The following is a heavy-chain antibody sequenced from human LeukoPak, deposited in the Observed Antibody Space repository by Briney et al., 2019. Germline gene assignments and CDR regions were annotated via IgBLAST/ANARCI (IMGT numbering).Heavy chain of an antibody. D-gene: IGHD4-17*01. CDR3: AKDRWPRTTAPPSG. J-gene: IGHJ4*02. V-gene: IGHV3-23*01. CDR2: ISGSGGST. CDR1: GFTFSSYA. Sequence: GGSLRLSCAASGFTFSSYAMIWVRQAPGKGLEWVSAISGSGGSTYYADSVKGRFTNSRDNSKNTLYLQMNSLRAEDTAVYYCAKDRWPRTTAPPSGWGQGTLVTVSS.